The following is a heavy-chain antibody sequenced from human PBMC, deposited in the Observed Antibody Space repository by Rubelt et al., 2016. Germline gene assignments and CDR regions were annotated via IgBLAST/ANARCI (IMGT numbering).Heavy chain of an antibody. D-gene: IGHD6-13*01. J-gene: IGHJ6*02. V-gene: IGHV3-23*01. CDR3: ARGIIAPTGDTFHYYGLDV. CDR2: ISANGDRT. Sequence: MTWVRQAPGKGLEWVSGISANGDRTYYADSVKGRFSISRDNSKNTLYLQMNNLRAEDTAVFYCARGIIAPTGDTFHYYGLDVWGQGTTVTVSS.